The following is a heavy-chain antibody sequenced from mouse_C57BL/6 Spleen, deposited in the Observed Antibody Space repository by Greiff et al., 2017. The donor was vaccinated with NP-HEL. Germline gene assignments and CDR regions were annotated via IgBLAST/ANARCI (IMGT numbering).Heavy chain of an antibody. Sequence: VQLKESGAELVRPGASVKLSCTASGFNIKDDYMHWVKPRPEQGLEWIGWIDPENGDTEYASKFQGKATITADTSSNTAYLQLSSLTSEDTAVYYCTTNGNYVKFAYWGQGTLVTVSA. J-gene: IGHJ3*01. V-gene: IGHV14-4*01. CDR1: GFNIKDDY. D-gene: IGHD2-1*01. CDR2: IDPENGDT. CDR3: TTNGNYVKFAY.